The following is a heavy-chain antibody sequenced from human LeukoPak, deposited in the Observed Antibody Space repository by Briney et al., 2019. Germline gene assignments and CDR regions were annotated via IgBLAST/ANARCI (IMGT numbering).Heavy chain of an antibody. V-gene: IGHV4-34*01. Sequence: PSETLSLTCAIYGGSFSGYYWSWIRQPPGKGLEWIGEINHSGSTNYNPSLKSRVTISVDTSKNQFSLKLSSVTAADTAVYYCARVIMVRGFLFDYWGQGTLVTVSS. J-gene: IGHJ4*02. CDR3: ARVIMVRGFLFDY. CDR1: GGSFSGYY. CDR2: INHSGST. D-gene: IGHD3-10*01.